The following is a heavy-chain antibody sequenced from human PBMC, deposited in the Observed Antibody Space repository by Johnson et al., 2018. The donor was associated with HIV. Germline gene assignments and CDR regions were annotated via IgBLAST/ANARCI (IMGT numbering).Heavy chain of an antibody. CDR2: ISSNGVRT. CDR3: TKVWGFYYGQYHDAFDI. V-gene: IGHV3-64*01. CDR1: GFTFSTYA. D-gene: IGHD3-10*01. Sequence: VQLVESGGGLVQPGGSLRLSCAASGFTFSTYAMYWVRQAPGKGLEYVSGISSNGVRTYYANSVKDRFTVSRDSSNNTLYLQMGSLRDEDMAVYYCTKVWGFYYGQYHDAFDIWGQGTMVTVSS. J-gene: IGHJ3*02.